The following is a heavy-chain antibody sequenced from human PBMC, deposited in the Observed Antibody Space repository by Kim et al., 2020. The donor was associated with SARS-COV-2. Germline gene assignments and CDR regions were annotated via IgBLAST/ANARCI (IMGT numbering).Heavy chain of an antibody. CDR3: ARIYSSSWRWFDP. V-gene: IGHV1-3*01. J-gene: IGHJ5*02. D-gene: IGHD6-13*01. Sequence: ASVKVSCKASGYTFTSYAMHWVRQAPGQRLEWMGWINAGNGNTKYSQKFQGRVTITRDTSASTAYMELSSLRSEDTAVYYCARIYSSSWRWFDPWGQGTLVTVSS. CDR1: GYTFTSYA. CDR2: INAGNGNT.